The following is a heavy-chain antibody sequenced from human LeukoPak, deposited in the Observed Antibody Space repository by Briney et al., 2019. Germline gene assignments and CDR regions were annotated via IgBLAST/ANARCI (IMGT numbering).Heavy chain of an antibody. Sequence: SGTLSLTCAVSGGSISSINWWSWVRQPPGKGLEWVGYIYYSGSTNYNPSLKSRVTTSVDMSKNQFSLKLSSVTAADTAKYYCARHGPYTGNFDYWGQGTLVTVSS. V-gene: IGHV4-4*02. CDR1: GGSISSINW. J-gene: IGHJ4*02. CDR3: ARHGPYTGNFDY. CDR2: IYYSGST. D-gene: IGHD1-14*01.